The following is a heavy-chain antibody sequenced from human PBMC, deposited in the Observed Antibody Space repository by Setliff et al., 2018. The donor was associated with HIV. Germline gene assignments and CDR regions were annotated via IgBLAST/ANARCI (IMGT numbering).Heavy chain of an antibody. CDR1: GDSISSYS. CDR2: IFSSGST. CDR3: ARRIDDSGSFPDKNWFDT. J-gene: IGHJ5*02. V-gene: IGHV4-4*09. D-gene: IGHD3-10*01. Sequence: SETLSLTCTVSGDSISSYSWNWIRQSPGGGLEWIGFIFSSGSTKYNPSLQSLVTMSIDTSKNQFSLRLTSVTAADTAVYYCARRIDDSGSFPDKNWFDTWGQGSLVTVSS.